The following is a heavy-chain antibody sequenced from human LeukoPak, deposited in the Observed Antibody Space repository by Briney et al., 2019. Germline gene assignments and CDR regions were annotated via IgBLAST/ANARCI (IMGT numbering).Heavy chain of an antibody. Sequence: GGSLILSCAASGFTFSSYGMHWVRQAPGKGLEWVAVISYDGGNKYYADSVKGRFTISRDNSKNTLYLQMNSLRAEDTAVYYCAKGRAAAGTGYYGMDVWGQGTTVTVSS. CDR1: GFTFSSYG. J-gene: IGHJ6*02. CDR3: AKGRAAAGTGYYGMDV. D-gene: IGHD6-13*01. V-gene: IGHV3-30*18. CDR2: ISYDGGNK.